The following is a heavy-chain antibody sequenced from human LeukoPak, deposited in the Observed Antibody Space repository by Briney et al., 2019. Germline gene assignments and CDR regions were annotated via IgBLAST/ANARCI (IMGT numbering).Heavy chain of an antibody. CDR2: IIPIFGTA. CDR1: GGTFSNYA. J-gene: IGHJ6*03. CDR3: ARARAFYYYYYYMDV. Sequence: GASVKVSCKASGGTFSNYAINWVRQAPGQGLEWMGGIIPIFGTANYAQNFRGRVTITADDSTSTAYMELSSLRSEDTAVYYCARARAFYYYYYYMDVWGKGTTVTISS. V-gene: IGHV1-69*13.